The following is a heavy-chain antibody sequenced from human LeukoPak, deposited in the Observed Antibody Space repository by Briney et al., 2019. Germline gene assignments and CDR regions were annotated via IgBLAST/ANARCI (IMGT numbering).Heavy chain of an antibody. V-gene: IGHV5-51*01. J-gene: IGHJ3*02. D-gene: IGHD3-10*01. Sequence: GESLKISCKGSEYSFTNYWIGWVRQMPGKGLEWMGIIYPGDSDTRYSPSFQGQVTISADKSISTAYLQWSSLKALDTAMYYCARLITMVRGAAGAFDIWGQGTMVTVSS. CDR1: EYSFTNYW. CDR2: IYPGDSDT. CDR3: ARLITMVRGAAGAFDI.